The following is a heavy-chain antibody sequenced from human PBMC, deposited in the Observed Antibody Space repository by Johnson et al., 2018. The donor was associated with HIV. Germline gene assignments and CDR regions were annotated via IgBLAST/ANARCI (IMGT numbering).Heavy chain of an antibody. J-gene: IGHJ3*01. V-gene: IGHV3-48*04. CDR1: GFTFSSYG. Sequence: VQLVESGGGVVQPGRSLRLSCAASGFTFSSYGMHWVRQAPGKGLEWVAFISSSGNNIYYADSVKGRFTISRDNARNSVFLQMNSLRAEDTAVYFCAKDIIINFWGQGTMVTVSS. CDR2: ISSSGNNI. D-gene: IGHD3-10*01. CDR3: AKDIIINF.